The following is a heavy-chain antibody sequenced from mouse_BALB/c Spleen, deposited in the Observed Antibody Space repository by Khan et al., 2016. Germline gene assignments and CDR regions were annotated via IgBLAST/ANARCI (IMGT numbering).Heavy chain of an antibody. J-gene: IGHJ1*01. V-gene: IGHV9-3-1*01. Sequence: QIQLVQSGPELKKPGKTVKISCKASGYTFTNYGMNWVKQAPGKGLKWMGWINTYSGESTYAADFKGRFAFSLETYSNTAYLQINNLKNEDTATYFCATYRYFYDCSRYFDDWGAGTTVTVSS. CDR2: INTYSGES. CDR3: ATYRYFYDCSRYFDD. D-gene: IGHD1-1*01. CDR1: GYTFTNYG.